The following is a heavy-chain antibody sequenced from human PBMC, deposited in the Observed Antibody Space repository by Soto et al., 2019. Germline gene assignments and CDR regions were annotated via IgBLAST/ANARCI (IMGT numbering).Heavy chain of an antibody. CDR1: GGTLSSFINYP. D-gene: IGHD3-3*01. Sequence: QMQLVQSGAEVKKPGSSVKVSCKASGGTLSSFINYPINWVRQAPGQGLEWMGGIVPNVGTVNYAQKFQGRVTITADKSTGTAYMEVSSLRSEDTALYYCARRDTSGFLRYFDNWGQGTLVTVPS. V-gene: IGHV1-69*06. J-gene: IGHJ4*02. CDR3: ARRDTSGFLRYFDN. CDR2: IVPNVGTV.